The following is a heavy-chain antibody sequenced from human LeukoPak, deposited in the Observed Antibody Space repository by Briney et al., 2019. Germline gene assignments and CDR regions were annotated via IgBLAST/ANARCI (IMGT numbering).Heavy chain of an antibody. D-gene: IGHD4-17*01. J-gene: IGHJ4*02. CDR3: ARSRTLTTVTTLGY. CDR1: GYTFTSYG. V-gene: IGHV1-18*01. CDR2: ISAYNGNT. Sequence: ASVKVSCKASGYTFTSYGISLVRQAPGQGLEWMGWISAYNGNTNYAQKLQGRVTMTTDTSTSTAYMELRSLRSDDTAVCYCARSRTLTTVTTLGYWGQGTLVTVSS.